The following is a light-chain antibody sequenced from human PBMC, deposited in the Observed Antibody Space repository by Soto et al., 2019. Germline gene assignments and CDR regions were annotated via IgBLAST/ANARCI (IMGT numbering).Light chain of an antibody. CDR2: KAS. CDR3: QHYNSYSEA. Sequence: DIQMTQSPSPLSASVGDRVIITCRASQTISSWLAWYQQKPGKAPKLLIYKASTLKSGVPSRFSGSGSGTEFTLTISSLQPDDFATYYCQHYNSYSEAFGQGTKVDIK. CDR1: QTISSW. J-gene: IGKJ1*01. V-gene: IGKV1-5*03.